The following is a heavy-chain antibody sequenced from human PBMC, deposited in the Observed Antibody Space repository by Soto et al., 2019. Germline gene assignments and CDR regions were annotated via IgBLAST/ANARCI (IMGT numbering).Heavy chain of an antibody. V-gene: IGHV3-48*03. CDR2: INTAGSTK. J-gene: IGHJ6*02. CDR3: ARAECSSPDCLTAYYSYGLDV. Sequence: GGSLRLSCAASGFTFSNFEMHWVRQAPGKGLEWVSYINTAGSTKYYAESVKGRYTISRDNARNSLFLQMNSLRAEDTAVYYCARAECSSPDCLTAYYSYGLDVWGQGSTVTVSS. CDR1: GFTFSNFE. D-gene: IGHD3-9*01.